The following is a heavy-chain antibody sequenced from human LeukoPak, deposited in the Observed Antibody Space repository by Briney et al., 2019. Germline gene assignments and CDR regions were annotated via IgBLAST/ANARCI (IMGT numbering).Heavy chain of an antibody. CDR2: ISAYNGNT. CDR1: GYTLTSYG. V-gene: IGHV1-18*01. Sequence: ASVKVSCKASGYTLTSYGISWVRQAPGQGLEWMGWISAYNGNTHYAQNLQGRVTMTTDTSTSTAYMELSRLRSDDTAVYYCARDFRLTPDYWGQGTLVTVSS. J-gene: IGHJ4*02. CDR3: ARDFRLTPDY. D-gene: IGHD6-6*01.